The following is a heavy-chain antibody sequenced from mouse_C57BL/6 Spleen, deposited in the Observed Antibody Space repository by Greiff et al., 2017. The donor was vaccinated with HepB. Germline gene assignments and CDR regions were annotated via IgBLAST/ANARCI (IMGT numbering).Heavy chain of an antibody. J-gene: IGHJ2*01. Sequence: DVQLVESGGGLVKPGGSLKLSCAASGFTFSSYAMSWVRQTPEKRLEWVATISDGGSYTYYPDNVKGRFTISRDNAKNNLYLQMSHLKSEDTAMYYCARDLGDGYYADYFDYWGQGTTLTVSS. CDR2: ISDGGSYT. V-gene: IGHV5-4*01. CDR3: ARDLGDGYYADYFDY. CDR1: GFTFSSYA. D-gene: IGHD2-3*01.